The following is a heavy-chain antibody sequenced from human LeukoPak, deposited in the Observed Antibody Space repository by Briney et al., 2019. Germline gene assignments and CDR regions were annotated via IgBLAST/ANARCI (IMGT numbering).Heavy chain of an antibody. D-gene: IGHD6-13*01. Sequence: PSQTLSLTCTVSGGSISSGSNFWTWIRQPAGKGLEWIGRIYTSGSTNYNPSLKSRVTISVDTSNNQFSLRLSSVTAADTAVYYCARSYSSSSVLSYYYYYMDVWGKGTTVTVSS. CDR1: GGSISSGSNF. CDR2: IYTSGST. CDR3: ARSYSSSSVLSYYYYYMDV. J-gene: IGHJ6*03. V-gene: IGHV4-61*02.